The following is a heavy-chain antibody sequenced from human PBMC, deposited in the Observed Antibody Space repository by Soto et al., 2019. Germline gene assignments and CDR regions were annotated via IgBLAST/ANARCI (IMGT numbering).Heavy chain of an antibody. CDR2: MNPNSGNT. V-gene: IGHV1-8*01. CDR1: GYTFTSYD. D-gene: IGHD3-3*01. J-gene: IGHJ6*03. Sequence: ASVKVSCKASGYTFTSYDINWVRQATGQGLEWMGWMNPNSGNTGYAQKFQGRVTMTRNTSISTAYMELSSLRSEDTAVYYCARGQAPITIFGVAISNYYYYYMDVWGKGTTVTVSS. CDR3: ARGQAPITIFGVAISNYYYYYMDV.